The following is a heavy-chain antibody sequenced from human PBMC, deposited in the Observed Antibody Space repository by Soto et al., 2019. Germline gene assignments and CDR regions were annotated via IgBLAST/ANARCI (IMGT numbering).Heavy chain of an antibody. CDR1: GGTFSSYT. J-gene: IGHJ4*02. CDR3: ASKPYSNYDDY. D-gene: IGHD4-4*01. CDR2: IIPIFGIA. Sequence: ASVKVSYKASGGTFSSYTISWVRQAPGQGLEWMGRIIPIFGIANYAQKFQGRVTITADKSTSTAYMELSSLRSEDTAVYYCASKPYSNYDDYWGQGTLVTVSS. V-gene: IGHV1-69*02.